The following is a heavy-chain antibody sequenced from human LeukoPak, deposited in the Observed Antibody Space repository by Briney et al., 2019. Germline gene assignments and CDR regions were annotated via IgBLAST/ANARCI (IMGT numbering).Heavy chain of an antibody. Sequence: GGSLRLSCVASGFTFSSYSMNWVRQAPGKGLEYVSAISSNGGSTYYANSVKGRFTISRDNSKNTLYLQMGSLRAEDMAVYYCARDFGDGYSPWGQGTLVTVSS. J-gene: IGHJ5*02. V-gene: IGHV3-64*01. CDR1: GFTFSSYS. CDR3: ARDFGDGYSP. D-gene: IGHD5-24*01. CDR2: ISSNGGST.